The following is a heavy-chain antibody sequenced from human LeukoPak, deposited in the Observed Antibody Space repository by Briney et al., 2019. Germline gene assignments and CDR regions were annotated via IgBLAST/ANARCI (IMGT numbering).Heavy chain of an antibody. CDR2: IYYSGST. Sequence: SETLSLTCTVSGGSISSSSYYWGWIRQPPGKGLEWIGSIYYSGSTYYNPSLKSRVTISVDTSKNQFSLNLNSVTAADTAVYYCARVAVVTSFDYWGQGTLVTVSS. D-gene: IGHD4-23*01. CDR3: ARVAVVTSFDY. CDR1: GGSISSSSYY. J-gene: IGHJ4*02. V-gene: IGHV4-39*07.